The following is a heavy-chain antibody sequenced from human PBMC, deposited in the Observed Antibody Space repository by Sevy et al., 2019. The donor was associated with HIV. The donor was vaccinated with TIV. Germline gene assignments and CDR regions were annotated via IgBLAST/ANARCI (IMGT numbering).Heavy chain of an antibody. D-gene: IGHD3-10*01. V-gene: IGHV3-43*01. Sequence: GGSLRLSCAASGFTCDDYTMHWVRQVRGKGLEWVSLITWDAAKTDYADSVKGRFTVSRDNSENSLYLQMNSLRTEDTALYFCAKDIPGWSGFDYWGQGTLVTVSS. CDR1: GFTCDDYT. J-gene: IGHJ4*02. CDR2: ITWDAAKT. CDR3: AKDIPGWSGFDY.